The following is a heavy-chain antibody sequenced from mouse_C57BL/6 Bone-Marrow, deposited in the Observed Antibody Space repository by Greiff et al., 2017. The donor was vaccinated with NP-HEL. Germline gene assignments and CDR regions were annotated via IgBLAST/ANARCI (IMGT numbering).Heavy chain of an antibody. CDR3: ASPIYYGNYD. J-gene: IGHJ3*01. CDR1: GYTFTDYN. V-gene: IGHV1-22*01. D-gene: IGHD2-1*01. Sequence: EVQGVESGPELVKPGASVKMSCKASGYTFTDYNMHWVKQSHGKSLEWIGYINPNNGGTSYNQKFKGKATLTVNKSSSTAYMELRSLTSEDSAVYYCASPIYYGNYDWGQGTLVTVSA. CDR2: INPNNGGT.